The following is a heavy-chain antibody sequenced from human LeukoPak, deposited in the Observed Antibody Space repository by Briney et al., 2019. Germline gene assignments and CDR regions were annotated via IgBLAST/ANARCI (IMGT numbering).Heavy chain of an antibody. CDR2: ISGSGGST. Sequence: GGSLRLSCAASGLTFTSYDMHWVRQPTGKGLEWVSAISGSGGSTYYADSVKGRFTISRDNSKNTLYLQMNSLRAEDTAVYYCAKWGEVTASWYFDYWGQGTLVTVSS. D-gene: IGHD2-21*02. CDR3: AKWGEVTASWYFDY. CDR1: GLTFTSYD. V-gene: IGHV3-23*01. J-gene: IGHJ4*02.